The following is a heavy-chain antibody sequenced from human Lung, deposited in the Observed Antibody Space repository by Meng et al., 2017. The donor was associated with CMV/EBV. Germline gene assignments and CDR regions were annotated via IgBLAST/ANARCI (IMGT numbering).Heavy chain of an antibody. CDR2: ISAENGNT. J-gene: IGHJ4*02. CDR1: GYTFGIFG. Sequence: QVQLVRSGAEVKKPGASVKVSCKASGYTFGIFGITWVRQAPGQGLEWVGWISAENGNTNYAQKFQGRVTLTTDTSTKTAYMDLRGLRSDDSAVYYCARAGAAVTTHFDFWGRGTLVTVSS. CDR3: ARAGAAVTTHFDF. V-gene: IGHV1-18*01. D-gene: IGHD4-17*01.